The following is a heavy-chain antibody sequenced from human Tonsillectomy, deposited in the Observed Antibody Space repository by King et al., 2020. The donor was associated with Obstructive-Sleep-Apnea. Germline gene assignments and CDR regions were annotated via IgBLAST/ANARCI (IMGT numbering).Heavy chain of an antibody. Sequence: VQLQESGPGLVKPSGTLSLTCAVSGGSISSTDWWSWVRQPPGKGLEWIGGIYHSGSTNYNPSLKSRVTISVDKSKNQFSLKLSSVTAADTAVYYCARRRIVVVPSALNWFDPWGQGTQVTVSS. J-gene: IGHJ5*02. CDR1: GGSISSTDW. V-gene: IGHV4-4*02. CDR2: IYHSGST. D-gene: IGHD2-2*01. CDR3: ARRRIVVVPSALNWFDP.